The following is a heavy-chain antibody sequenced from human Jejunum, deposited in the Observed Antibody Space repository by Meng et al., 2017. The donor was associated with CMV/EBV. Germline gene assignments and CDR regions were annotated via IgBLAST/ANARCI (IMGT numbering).Heavy chain of an antibody. CDR2: IYASGTT. CDR1: GDSISSGSYY. D-gene: IGHD5-24*01. CDR3: VRGGDGFVY. Sequence: LTCTVSGDSISSGSYYWNWIRQPAGKGLEWIGRIYASGTTNYNPSLNSRVTMSVDTSKNQFSLKLNSVAAADTAVYYCVRGGDGFVYWGQGTLVTVSS. J-gene: IGHJ4*02. V-gene: IGHV4-61*02.